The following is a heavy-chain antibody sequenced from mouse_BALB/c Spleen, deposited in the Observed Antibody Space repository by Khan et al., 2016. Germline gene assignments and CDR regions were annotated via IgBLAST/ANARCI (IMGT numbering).Heavy chain of an antibody. V-gene: IGHV14-4*02. Sequence: VQLQQSGAELVRSGASVKLSCTASAFNIKDYYIHWVKQRPEQGLEWIGWIDPESGDTEYVPKFQGKATVTADTSSNTAYLQLSSLTSEDSAVYYCNAIYYGNHIYFDYWGQGTTLTVSS. D-gene: IGHD2-1*01. CDR1: AFNIKDYY. CDR2: IDPESGDT. J-gene: IGHJ2*01. CDR3: NAIYYGNHIYFDY.